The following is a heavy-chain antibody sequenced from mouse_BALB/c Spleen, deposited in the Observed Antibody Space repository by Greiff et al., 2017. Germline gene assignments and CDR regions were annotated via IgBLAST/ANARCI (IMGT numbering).Heavy chain of an antibody. CDR3: ARVGDGNYSWFAY. V-gene: IGHV5-6-3*01. CDR1: GFTFSSYG. J-gene: IGHJ3*01. Sequence: EVQLVESGGGLVQPGGSPKLSCAASGFTFSSYGMSWVRQTPDKRLELVATINSNGGSTYYPDSVKGRFTISRDNAKNTLYLQMSSLKSEDTAMYYCARVGDGNYSWFAYWGQGTLVTVSA. CDR2: INSNGGST. D-gene: IGHD2-1*01.